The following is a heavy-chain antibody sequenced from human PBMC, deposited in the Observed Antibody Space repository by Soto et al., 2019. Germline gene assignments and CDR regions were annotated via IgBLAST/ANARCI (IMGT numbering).Heavy chain of an antibody. CDR3: TTDRIAFWSGYYAVY. J-gene: IGHJ4*02. Sequence: GGSLRLSCAASGFTFSNAWMNWVRQAPGKGLEWVGRIKSKTDGGTTDYAAPVKGRFTISRDDSKNTLYLQMNSLKTEDTAVYYCTTDRIAFWSGYYAVYWGQGTLVTVSS. CDR2: IKSKTDGGTT. CDR1: GFTFSNAW. D-gene: IGHD3-3*01. V-gene: IGHV3-15*07.